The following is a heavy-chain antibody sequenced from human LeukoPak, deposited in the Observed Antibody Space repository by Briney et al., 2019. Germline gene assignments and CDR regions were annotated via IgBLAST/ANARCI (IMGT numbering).Heavy chain of an antibody. CDR2: ISLHNGNT. CDR1: GYSFTSYG. CDR3: ARHYYGSGGEDY. D-gene: IGHD3-10*01. J-gene: IGHJ4*02. Sequence: ASVKVSCKASGYSFTSYGITWVRQAPGQGLEWMGWISLHNGNTDYAQKFWDRVTMTIDTSTSTADMELRSLIPDDTVVYYCARHYYGSGGEDYWGQGTLVTVSS. V-gene: IGHV1-18*01.